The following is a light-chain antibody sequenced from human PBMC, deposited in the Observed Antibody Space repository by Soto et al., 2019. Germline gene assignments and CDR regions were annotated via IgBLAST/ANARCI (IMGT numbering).Light chain of an antibody. CDR2: GVS. Sequence: EILLTQSPGTLSLSPGDSATLSCRAIQSVSSSSLAWYQQKPGQAPRLLFFGVSNRAAGVPDRFGGSGCGTDFTLTISRLEPEDFAVYYCQQYGGSPLTFGGGTKVDIK. CDR3: QQYGGSPLT. V-gene: IGKV3-20*01. J-gene: IGKJ4*01. CDR1: QSVSSSS.